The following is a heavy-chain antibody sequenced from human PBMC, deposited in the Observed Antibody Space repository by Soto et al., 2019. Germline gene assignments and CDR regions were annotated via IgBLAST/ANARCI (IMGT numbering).Heavy chain of an antibody. V-gene: IGHV4-31*03. D-gene: IGHD4-17*01. CDR1: GGPITNY. Sequence: QVQLQESGPGLVKPSQTLSLTCTVSGGPITNYWSWIRQHPGKGLEWIGYIYDSGSTYYNPSLKSRVTMSLDTSKNQLSLKLTSVTAADTALYYCARVNLDYVTGMDVWGQGTTVTVSS. J-gene: IGHJ6*02. CDR3: ARVNLDYVTGMDV. CDR2: IYDSGST.